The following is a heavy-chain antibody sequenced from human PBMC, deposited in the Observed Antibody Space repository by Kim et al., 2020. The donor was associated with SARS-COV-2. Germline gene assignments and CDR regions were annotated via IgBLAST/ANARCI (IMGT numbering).Heavy chain of an antibody. J-gene: IGHJ6*02. Sequence: GGSLRLSCAASGFTFGDYAMHWVRQAPGKGLEWVSGISWNSGSIGYADSVKGRFTISRDNAKNSLYLQMNSLRAEDTALYYCAKDSFYSSSWYYYYYGMDVWGQGTTVTVSS. D-gene: IGHD6-13*01. CDR2: ISWNSGSI. V-gene: IGHV3-9*01. CDR3: AKDSFYSSSWYYYYYGMDV. CDR1: GFTFGDYA.